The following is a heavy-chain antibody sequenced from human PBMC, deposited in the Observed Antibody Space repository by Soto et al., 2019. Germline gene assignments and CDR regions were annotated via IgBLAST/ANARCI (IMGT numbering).Heavy chain of an antibody. D-gene: IGHD2-2*01. CDR1: GFTFTNFG. J-gene: IGHJ5*02. CDR3: AKDPKDCSSIACDLPLYNWFDP. CDR2: VSYDGSHE. V-gene: IGHV3-30*18. Sequence: QVQLVESGGGVVQPGGSLRLSCVASGFTFTNFGIHWVRQPPGKGLEWVAVVSYDGSHEYYGDSVKGRFSISRDDSKSTVHLQMNGLRAEDTAIYYCAKDPKDCSSIACDLPLYNWFDPWGQGTLVTVSS.